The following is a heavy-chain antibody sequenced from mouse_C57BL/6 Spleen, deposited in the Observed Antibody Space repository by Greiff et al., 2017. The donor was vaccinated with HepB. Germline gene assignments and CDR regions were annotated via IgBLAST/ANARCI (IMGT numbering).Heavy chain of an antibody. D-gene: IGHD1-1*01. CDR1: GYAFSSYW. CDR3: ARCGSSYTSYFDY. J-gene: IGHJ2*01. Sequence: QLQQSGAELVKPGASVKISCKASGYAFSSYWMNWVKQRPGKGLEWIGQIYPGDGDTNYNGKFKGKATLTADKSSSTAYMQLSSLTSEDSAVYFCARCGSSYTSYFDYWGQGTTLTVSS. CDR2: IYPGDGDT. V-gene: IGHV1-80*01.